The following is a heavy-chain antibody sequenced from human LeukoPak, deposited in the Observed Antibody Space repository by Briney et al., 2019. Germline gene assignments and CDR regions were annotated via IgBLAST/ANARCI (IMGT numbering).Heavy chain of an antibody. CDR2: ISKDETTK. CDR1: GFSFSGYL. D-gene: IGHD4-23*01. J-gene: IGHJ4*02. Sequence: GGSLRVSCAGSGFSFSGYLLSWVRQAPGKGLEWVATISKDETTKCYDDSVRGRFTISRDNAKNSLYLEMTSLRAEDTAVYYCARLLGMVTTFDYWGQGTLVTVSS. CDR3: ARLLGMVTTFDY. V-gene: IGHV3-7*01.